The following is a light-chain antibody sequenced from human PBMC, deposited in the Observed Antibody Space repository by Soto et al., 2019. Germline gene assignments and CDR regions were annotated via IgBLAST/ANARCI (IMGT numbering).Light chain of an antibody. Sequence: QSALTQPASVSGSPGQSITISCTGTGSDVGGYNYVSWYQQHPGKAPKVMIYEVSNRPSGVSNRFSGSKSGNTASLTISGLQAEDEADYYCNSFSSTTPLYVFGTGTKVTVL. CDR2: EVS. CDR1: GSDVGGYNY. CDR3: NSFSSTTPLYV. V-gene: IGLV2-14*01. J-gene: IGLJ1*01.